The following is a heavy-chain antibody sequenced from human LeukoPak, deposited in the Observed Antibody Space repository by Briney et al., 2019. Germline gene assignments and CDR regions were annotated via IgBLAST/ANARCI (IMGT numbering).Heavy chain of an antibody. V-gene: IGHV4-59*08. CDR2: IYYSGST. Sequence: SETLSLTCTVSGGSISSYYWSWIRQPPGKGLEWIGYIYYSGSTNYNPSPKSRVTISVDTSKDQFSLKLSSVTAADTAVYYCARLLVPTTYFYYYYGMDVWGQGTTVTVSS. J-gene: IGHJ6*02. D-gene: IGHD4-17*01. CDR3: ARLLVPTTYFYYYYGMDV. CDR1: GGSISSYY.